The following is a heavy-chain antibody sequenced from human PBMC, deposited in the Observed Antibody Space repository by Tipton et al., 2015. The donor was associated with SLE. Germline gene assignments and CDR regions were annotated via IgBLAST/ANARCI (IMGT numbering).Heavy chain of an antibody. CDR3: ARATLSGWTAFDI. Sequence: TLSLTCAVSGFSIIAGYYWGWIRQPPGKGPEWIGSLYYSGNTYYNPSLESRVTISVDTSNNHLSLKLTSLTAADTAVYYCARATLSGWTAFDIWGQGTMVVVSS. CDR1: GFSIIAGYY. D-gene: IGHD6-19*01. V-gene: IGHV4-38-2*01. CDR2: LYYSGNT. J-gene: IGHJ3*02.